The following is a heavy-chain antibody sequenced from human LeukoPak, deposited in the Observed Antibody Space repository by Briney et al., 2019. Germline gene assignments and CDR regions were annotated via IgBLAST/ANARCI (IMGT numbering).Heavy chain of an antibody. CDR3: GRIIAAAGTPD. D-gene: IGHD6-13*01. CDR1: GITFSSYW. J-gene: IGHJ4*02. Sequence: PGGSLRLSCAASGITFSSYWMHWVRQAPGKRLVWVSRINSDGSSTSYADSVKGRFTISRDNARNTLYLQMNSLRAEDTAVYYCGRIIAAAGTPDWGQGTLVTVSS. V-gene: IGHV3-74*01. CDR2: INSDGSST.